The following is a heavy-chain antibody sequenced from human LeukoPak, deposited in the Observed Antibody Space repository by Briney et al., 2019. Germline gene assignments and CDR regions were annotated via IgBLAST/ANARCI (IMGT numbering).Heavy chain of an antibody. V-gene: IGHV3-13*01. CDR1: GFTFSIYD. J-gene: IGHJ3*02. D-gene: IGHD4-17*01. CDR2: IGTAGDT. CDR3: ARDRTVTTFTSAFDI. Sequence: PGGSLRLSCAASGFTFSIYDMHWVRQVTGKGLEWVSGIGTAGDTYYSGSVKGRFTISREDGKNSLYLQMNNLRAGDTAVYYCARDRTVTTFTSAFDIWGQGTMVTVSS.